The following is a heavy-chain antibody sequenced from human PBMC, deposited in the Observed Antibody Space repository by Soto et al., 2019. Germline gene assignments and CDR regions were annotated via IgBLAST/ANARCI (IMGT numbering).Heavy chain of an antibody. CDR1: GYTFTSYG. Sequence: QVQLVQSGAEVKKPGASVKVSCKASGYTFTSYGISWVRQAPGQGLEWMGWISAYNGNTNYAQKLQGRVTMTTDTSTSTAYMELRSLRSDDTAVYYCARETASDGDLWSSAFDIWGQGTMVTVSS. CDR3: ARETASDGDLWSSAFDI. CDR2: ISAYNGNT. D-gene: IGHD4-17*01. V-gene: IGHV1-18*01. J-gene: IGHJ3*02.